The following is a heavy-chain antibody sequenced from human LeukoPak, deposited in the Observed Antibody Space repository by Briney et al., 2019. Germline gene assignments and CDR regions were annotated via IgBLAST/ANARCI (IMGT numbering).Heavy chain of an antibody. J-gene: IGHJ6*02. CDR2: IRYDGSNK. D-gene: IGHD3-10*01. CDR3: ARGLGGRGYYYYGMDV. CDR1: GFSFSSYG. Sequence: GGSLRLSCAASGFSFSSYGMHWVRQAPGKGLEWVAVIRYDGSNKYYADSVKGRFTISRNNSKNTLSLQMNSLRAEDTAVYYCARGLGGRGYYYYGMDVWGQGTTVTVSS. V-gene: IGHV3-30*02.